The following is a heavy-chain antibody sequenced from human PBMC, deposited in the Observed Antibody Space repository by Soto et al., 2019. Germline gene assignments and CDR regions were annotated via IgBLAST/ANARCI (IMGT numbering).Heavy chain of an antibody. CDR1: GFTFSSYG. Sequence: QVQLVESGGGVVQPGRSLRLSCAASGFTFSSYGMHWVRQAPGKGLEWVAVISYDGSNKYYVDSVKGRFTISRDNSKNTVYVQMNSLRAEDTAVYYCAKDLVVASTQDALDIWGQGTMVPVSS. D-gene: IGHD2-15*01. V-gene: IGHV3-30*18. J-gene: IGHJ3*02. CDR3: AKDLVVASTQDALDI. CDR2: ISYDGSNK.